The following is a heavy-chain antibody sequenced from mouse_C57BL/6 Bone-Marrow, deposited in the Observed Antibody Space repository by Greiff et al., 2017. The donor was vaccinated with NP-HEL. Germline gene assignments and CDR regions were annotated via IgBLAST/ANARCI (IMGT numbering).Heavy chain of an antibody. V-gene: IGHV1-61*01. CDR3: ARRVIKGYFDV. Sequence: VQLQQSGAELVRPGSSVKLSCKASGYTSTSYWMDWVKQRPGQGLEWIGNIYPSDSETHYNQKFKDKATLTVDKSSSTAYMQLSSLTSEDSAVYYCARRVIKGYFDVWGTGTTVTVSS. CDR2: IYPSDSET. CDR1: GYTSTSYW. D-gene: IGHD2-4*01. J-gene: IGHJ1*03.